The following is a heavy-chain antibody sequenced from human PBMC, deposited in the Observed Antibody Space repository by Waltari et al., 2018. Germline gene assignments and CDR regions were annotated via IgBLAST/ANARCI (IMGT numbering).Heavy chain of an antibody. CDR1: GFTVSSNY. Sequence: EVQLVESGGGLIQPGGSLRLSCAASGFTVSSNYMSWVRQAPGKGVECVCFIYSGGGTYHADSVKCRFTISRDNSKNTLDLQMNSLRAEDTAVYYCASGVEIDFDYWGQGTLVTVSS. D-gene: IGHD2-15*01. CDR2: IYSGGGT. V-gene: IGHV3-53*01. J-gene: IGHJ4*02. CDR3: ASGVEIDFDY.